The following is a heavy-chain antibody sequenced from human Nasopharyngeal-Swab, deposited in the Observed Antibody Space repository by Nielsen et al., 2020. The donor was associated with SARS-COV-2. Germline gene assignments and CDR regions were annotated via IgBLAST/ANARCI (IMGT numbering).Heavy chain of an antibody. CDR1: GFTFGDYA. J-gene: IGHJ3*02. CDR3: TCESYYYDTGAFDI. CDR2: ISSKAYGGTT. V-gene: IGHV3-49*03. D-gene: IGHD3-22*01. Sequence: GGSLRLSCTASGFTFGDYAMSWFRQAPGKGLEWVGFISSKAYGGTTEYAASVKGRFTISRDDSKSIAYLQMNSLKTEDTAVYYCTCESYYYDTGAFDIWGQGTMVTVSS.